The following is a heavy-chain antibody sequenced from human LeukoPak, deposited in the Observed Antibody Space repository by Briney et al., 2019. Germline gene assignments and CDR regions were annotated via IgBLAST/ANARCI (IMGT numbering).Heavy chain of an antibody. J-gene: IGHJ5*02. CDR1: GFTFSSYG. D-gene: IGHD6-19*01. Sequence: QPGGSLRLSCAASGFTFSSYGMHWVRQAPGKGLEWVAVISYDGSNKYYADSVKGRFTISRDNSKNTLYLQMNSLRAEDTAVYYCAKRTGSVAEWFDPWGQGTLVTVSS. CDR3: AKRTGSVAEWFDP. CDR2: ISYDGSNK. V-gene: IGHV3-30*18.